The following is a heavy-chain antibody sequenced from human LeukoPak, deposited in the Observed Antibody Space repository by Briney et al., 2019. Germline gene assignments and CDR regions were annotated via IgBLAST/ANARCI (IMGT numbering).Heavy chain of an antibody. Sequence: AGGSLRLSCAASGFTFSNYWIHWVRQAPGKGLVWVSRIDNAGSITTYADSVKGRFTISRDNAENTLYLQMNSLRVEDTAVYYCARDWGQSQSDAFDIWGQGTMVTVSS. CDR1: GFTFSNYW. J-gene: IGHJ3*02. D-gene: IGHD3-16*01. CDR3: ARDWGQSQSDAFDI. V-gene: IGHV3-74*03. CDR2: IDNAGSIT.